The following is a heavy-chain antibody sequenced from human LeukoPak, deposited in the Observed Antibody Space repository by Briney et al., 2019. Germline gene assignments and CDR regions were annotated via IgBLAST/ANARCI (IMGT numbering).Heavy chain of an antibody. CDR2: ISWNSGSI. Sequence: GGSLRLSCAASGFTFDDYAMHWVRQAPGKGLEWVSGISWNSGSIGYADSVKGRFTISRDNAKNSLYLQMNSLRAEDTAVYYCARVNGIAVAYFDYWGQGTLVTVSS. CDR1: GFTFDDYA. J-gene: IGHJ4*02. CDR3: ARVNGIAVAYFDY. D-gene: IGHD6-19*01. V-gene: IGHV3-9*01.